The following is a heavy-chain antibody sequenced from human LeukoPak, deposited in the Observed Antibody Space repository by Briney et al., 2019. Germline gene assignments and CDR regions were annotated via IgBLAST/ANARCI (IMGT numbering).Heavy chain of an antibody. CDR2: ISGSGGST. CDR1: GFTFSSYA. D-gene: IGHD2-15*01. J-gene: IGHJ4*02. CDR3: AKDLSSVVVVAATPFGY. Sequence: PGRSLRLSCAASGFTFSSYAMSWVRQAPGKGLEWVSAISGSGGSTYYADSVKGRSTISRDNSKNTLYLQMNSLRAEDTAVYYCAKDLSSVVVVAATPFGYWGQGTLVTVSS. V-gene: IGHV3-23*01.